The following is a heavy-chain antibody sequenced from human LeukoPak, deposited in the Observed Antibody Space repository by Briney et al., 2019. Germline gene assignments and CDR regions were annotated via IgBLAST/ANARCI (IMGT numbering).Heavy chain of an antibody. V-gene: IGHV3-7*01. Sequence: GGSLRLSCAASGITFSSYWMSWVRQAPGKGLEWVSNINQDGSHKTYVGSVRGRSTISRDNARNSLYLQMNSLRAEDTAVYYCARDSYSTPANYWGQGTLVTVSS. D-gene: IGHD2-21*01. CDR3: ARDSYSTPANY. J-gene: IGHJ4*02. CDR1: GITFSSYW. CDR2: INQDGSHK.